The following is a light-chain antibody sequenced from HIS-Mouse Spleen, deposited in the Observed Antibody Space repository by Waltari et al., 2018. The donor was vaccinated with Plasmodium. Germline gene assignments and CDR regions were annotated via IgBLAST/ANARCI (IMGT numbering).Light chain of an antibody. Sequence: EIFMTQSPATLSVSPWERATLSCRASQSVSSKLAWYQQKPGQAPRILIYGASTRATGIQARFSGSGSGKEFTLTISSLQSEDFAVYYCQQYNNWSFTFGPGTKVDIK. CDR3: QQYNNWSFT. V-gene: IGKV3-15*01. J-gene: IGKJ3*01. CDR1: QSVSSK. CDR2: GAS.